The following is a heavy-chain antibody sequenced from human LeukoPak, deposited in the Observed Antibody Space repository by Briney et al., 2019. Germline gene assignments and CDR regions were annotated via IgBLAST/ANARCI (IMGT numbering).Heavy chain of an antibody. CDR2: ISSRGSTI. Sequence: PGGSLRLSCAASGFTFSDYYMSWIRQAPGKGLEWVSYISSRGSTIYYADSVKGRFTISRDNAKNSLYLQMNSLRAEDTAVYYCARGGGVSRYSGSYDAFDIWGQGTMVTVTS. CDR1: GFTFSDYY. D-gene: IGHD1-26*01. J-gene: IGHJ3*02. V-gene: IGHV3-11*04. CDR3: ARGGGVSRYSGSYDAFDI.